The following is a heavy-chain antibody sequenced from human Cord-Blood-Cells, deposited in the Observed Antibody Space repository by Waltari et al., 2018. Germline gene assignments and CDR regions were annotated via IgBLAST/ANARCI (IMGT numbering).Heavy chain of an antibody. CDR1: GFTFSSYA. V-gene: IGHV3-30-3*01. CDR2: ISYDGSNK. CDR3: ASLGGNFDY. J-gene: IGHJ4*02. Sequence: GFTFSSYAMHWVRQAPGKGLEWVAVISYDGSNKYYADSVKGRFTISRDNSKNTLYLQMNSLRAEDTAVYYCASLGGNFDYWGQGTLVTVSS. D-gene: IGHD2-15*01.